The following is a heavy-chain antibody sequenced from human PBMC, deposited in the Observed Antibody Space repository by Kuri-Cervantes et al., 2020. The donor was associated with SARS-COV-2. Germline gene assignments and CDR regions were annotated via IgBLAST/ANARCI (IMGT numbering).Heavy chain of an antibody. CDR2: IYYSGST. Sequence: SETLSLTCTVSGGSISSSSYYWGWIRQPPGKGLEWIGSIYYSGSTYYNPSLKSRVTISVDTSKNQFSLKLSSVTAADTAVYYCARLGPWYSSEIDYWGQGTLVTVYS. CDR1: GGSISSSSYY. D-gene: IGHD6-19*01. CDR3: ARLGPWYSSEIDY. J-gene: IGHJ4*02. V-gene: IGHV4-39*01.